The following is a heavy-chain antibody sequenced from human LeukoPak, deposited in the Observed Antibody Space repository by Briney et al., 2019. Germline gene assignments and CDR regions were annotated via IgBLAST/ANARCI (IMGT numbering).Heavy chain of an antibody. CDR2: IYYSGST. V-gene: IGHV4-59*12. CDR1: GGSISSYY. J-gene: IGHJ4*02. D-gene: IGHD3-3*01. Sequence: PSETLSLTCTVSGGSISSYYWSWIRQPPGKGLEWIGYIYYSGSTNYNPSLKSRVTISVDTSKNQFSLRLSSVTAADTAVYYCARRGGLTLFGVVMEYYFYYWGQGTLVTVSS. CDR3: ARRGGLTLFGVVMEYYFYY.